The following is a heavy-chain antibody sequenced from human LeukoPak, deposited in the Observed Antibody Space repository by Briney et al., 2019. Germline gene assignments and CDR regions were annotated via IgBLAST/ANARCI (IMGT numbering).Heavy chain of an antibody. Sequence: ASVKVSCKASGYTFTSYDINWVRQAPGQRLEWMGWINAGNGNTKYSQKFQGRVTITRDTSASTAYMELSSLRSEDTAVYYCASYGDYYYGMDVWGQGTTVTVSS. CDR1: GYTFTSYD. J-gene: IGHJ6*02. CDR2: INAGNGNT. D-gene: IGHD4-17*01. V-gene: IGHV1-3*01. CDR3: ASYGDYYYGMDV.